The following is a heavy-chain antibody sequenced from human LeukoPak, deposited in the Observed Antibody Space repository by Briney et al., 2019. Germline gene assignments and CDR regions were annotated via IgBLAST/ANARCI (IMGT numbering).Heavy chain of an antibody. CDR1: GFTLCGYW. V-gene: IGHV3-7*01. Sequence: GGSLRLSCAAPGFTLCGYWMSWGRPAPGEGLEWMANINQDGSEKYYVDSVKGRFTISRDNAKNSLYLQMNSLRAEDTAVYYCANGGRGGYWGQGTLVTVSS. J-gene: IGHJ4*02. D-gene: IGHD2-15*01. CDR2: INQDGSEK. CDR3: ANGGRGGY.